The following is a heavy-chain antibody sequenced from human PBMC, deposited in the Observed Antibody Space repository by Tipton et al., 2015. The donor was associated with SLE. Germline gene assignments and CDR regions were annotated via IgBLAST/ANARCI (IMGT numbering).Heavy chain of an antibody. Sequence: SLRLSCAASGFTFSSYAMSWVRQAPGKGLEWVSAISGSGGSTYYADSVKGRFTISRDNSKNSLYLQMIGLRAEDTAVYYCTRSRRDGYSDSWGQGALVTVSS. CDR2: ISGSGGST. D-gene: IGHD5-24*01. CDR3: TRSRRDGYSDS. CDR1: GFTFSSYA. J-gene: IGHJ4*02. V-gene: IGHV3-23*01.